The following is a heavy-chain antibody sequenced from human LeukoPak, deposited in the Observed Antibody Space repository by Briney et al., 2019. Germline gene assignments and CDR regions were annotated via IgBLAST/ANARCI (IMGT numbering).Heavy chain of an antibody. D-gene: IGHD2-8*01. J-gene: IGHJ3*01. CDR2: ISITSGHI. V-gene: IGHV3-21*01. CDR3: ARGDTVLQRDGALDV. Sequence: GGSLRLSCAASGFVFTTYAMNWVRQAPGKGLEWVSSISITSGHIYYADSLRGRFTVSRDNAKNSLYLQLNSLRAEDTAVYYCARGDTVLQRDGALDVWGRGTMVTVSS. CDR1: GFVFTTYA.